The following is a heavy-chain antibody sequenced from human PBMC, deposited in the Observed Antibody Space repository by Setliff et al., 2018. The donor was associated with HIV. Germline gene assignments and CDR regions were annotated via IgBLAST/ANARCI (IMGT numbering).Heavy chain of an antibody. CDR2: IKSKTDGGAT. V-gene: IGHV3-15*01. CDR3: TTGTGWELLGAFDI. J-gene: IGHJ3*02. CDR1: GFTFSNAW. D-gene: IGHD1-26*01. Sequence: GGSLRLSCAASGFTFSNAWMSWVRQAPGKGLERVGRIKSKTDGGATEYAAPVKGRFTISRDDYTLYLQMNSLKTEDTGVYFCTTGTGWELLGAFDIWGPGTMVTVSS.